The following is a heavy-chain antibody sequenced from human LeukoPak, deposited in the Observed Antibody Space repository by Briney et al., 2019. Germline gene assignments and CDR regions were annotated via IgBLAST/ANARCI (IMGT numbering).Heavy chain of an antibody. CDR2: INSDGSST. Sequence: GGSLRLSCAASGFTFSSYWMHWVRQAPGKGLVWVSRINSDGSSTSYADSVKGRFTISRDNAKNTLYLQMNSLRAEDTAVYYCAIGSYYVGLGFDPWGQGALVTVSS. CDR3: AIGSYYVGLGFDP. CDR1: GFTFSSYW. V-gene: IGHV3-74*01. J-gene: IGHJ5*02. D-gene: IGHD1-26*01.